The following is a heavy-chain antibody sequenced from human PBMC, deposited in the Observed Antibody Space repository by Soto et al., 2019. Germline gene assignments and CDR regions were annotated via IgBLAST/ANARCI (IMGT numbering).Heavy chain of an antibody. Sequence: QVQLQQWGAGPLKPSETLSLTCGVYGGSFSGYYWRWIRQPPGKGLEWLGEGNHSGSTNYTPSLKSRVTISVDTSKNQFSLKLSSVTAADTAVYYCARVVPPPNRNWGMWSGAFDIWGQGTMVTVSS. D-gene: IGHD7-27*01. V-gene: IGHV4-34*01. CDR3: ARVVPPPNRNWGMWSGAFDI. CDR2: GNHSGST. J-gene: IGHJ3*02. CDR1: GGSFSGYY.